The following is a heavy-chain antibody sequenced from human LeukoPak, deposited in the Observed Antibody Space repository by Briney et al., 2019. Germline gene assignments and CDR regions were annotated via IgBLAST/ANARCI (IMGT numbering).Heavy chain of an antibody. CDR1: GFTFSRSA. V-gene: IGHV3-23*01. Sequence: PGGSLRLSCVGSGFTFSRSAMSWVRLAPGKGLEWVSGISGSGGHTYYTDSVKGRFTISRDNSGTTVSLEMKSLTTDDTAVYFCAKEGRLTVVAVVVENYFDYWGLGTPVIVSA. CDR2: ISGSGGHT. CDR3: AKEGRLTVVAVVVENYFDY. J-gene: IGHJ4*02. D-gene: IGHD2-15*01.